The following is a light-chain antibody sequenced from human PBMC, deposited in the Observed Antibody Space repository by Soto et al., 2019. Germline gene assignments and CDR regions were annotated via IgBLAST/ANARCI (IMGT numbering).Light chain of an antibody. CDR1: QSVSNS. CDR3: QQCYRSPYT. Sequence: DIQMTQSPSFLSASVGDRVTISCRTSQSVSNSVNWYRHRPGEAPKLLIYAASSLHSEVPLRFSGSGSGTDFTLTISNLQPEDFVTYFCQQCYRSPYTFGQGTKVEI. J-gene: IGKJ2*01. V-gene: IGKV1-39*01. CDR2: AAS.